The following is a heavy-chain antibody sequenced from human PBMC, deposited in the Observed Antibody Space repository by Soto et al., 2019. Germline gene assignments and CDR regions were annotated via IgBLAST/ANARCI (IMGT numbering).Heavy chain of an antibody. D-gene: IGHD4-17*01. CDR2: IYYSGST. V-gene: IGHV4-31*03. CDR3: ARERTTVTLHYPHYFDY. J-gene: IGHJ4*02. Sequence: PSETLSLTCTVSGGSISSGGYYWSWIRQHPGKGLEWIGYIYYSGSTYYNPSLKSRVTISVDTSKNQFSLKLSSVTAADTAVYYCARERTTVTLHYPHYFDYWGQGTLVTVSS. CDR1: GGSISSGGYY.